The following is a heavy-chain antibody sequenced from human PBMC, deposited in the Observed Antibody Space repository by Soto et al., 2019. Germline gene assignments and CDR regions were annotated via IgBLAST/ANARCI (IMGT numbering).Heavy chain of an antibody. D-gene: IGHD3-22*01. CDR2: MNPNSGNT. J-gene: IGHJ4*02. CDR3: ARFDYYDSSGYLDFGPK. CDR1: GYTFISYD. Sequence: ASVKVSCKASGYTFISYDINWVRQATGQGLEWMGWMNPNSGNTGYAQKFQGRVTMTRNTSISTAYMELSSLRSEDTAVYYCARFDYYDSSGYLDFGPKWGQGTLVTVSS. V-gene: IGHV1-8*01.